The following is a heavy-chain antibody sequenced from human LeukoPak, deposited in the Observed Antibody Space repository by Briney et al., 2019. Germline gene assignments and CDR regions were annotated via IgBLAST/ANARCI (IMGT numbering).Heavy chain of an antibody. D-gene: IGHD1-26*01. Sequence: ASVKVSCKASGYTFSSFHINWLRQAPGQGLEWMGWINPDSDDTGYAQKFQGRVTMTRDTSTNTAYMELNSLTSEDTAVYYCAVRGRNYIYYFWGQGTLVTVSS. J-gene: IGHJ4*02. V-gene: IGHV1-8*01. CDR2: INPDSDDT. CDR3: AVRGRNYIYYF. CDR1: GYTFSSFH.